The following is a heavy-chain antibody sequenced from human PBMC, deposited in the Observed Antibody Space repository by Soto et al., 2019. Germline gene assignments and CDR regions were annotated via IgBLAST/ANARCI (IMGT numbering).Heavy chain of an antibody. CDR2: INPSGGST. V-gene: IGHV1-46*01. CDR3: ARDQDGSSWRDYYYGMGV. D-gene: IGHD6-13*01. CDR1: GYTFTSYY. Sequence: ASVKVSGKAAGYTFTSYYMHWVRQAPGQGHEWMGIINPSGGSTSYAQKFQGRVTMTRDTSASTVYMELSRLRSEDTALYDRARDQDGSSWRDYYYGMGVWGQGATVTVSS. J-gene: IGHJ6*02.